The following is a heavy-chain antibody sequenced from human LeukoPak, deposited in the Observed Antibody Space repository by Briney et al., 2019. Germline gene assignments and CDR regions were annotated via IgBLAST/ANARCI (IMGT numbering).Heavy chain of an antibody. J-gene: IGHJ4*02. CDR1: GFTFSSYA. Sequence: GGSLRLSCAASGFTFSSYAMSWVRQAPGKGLEWVSSISSSNTIYYADSVKGRFTNSRDNAKNSLYLQMSSLRAEDTAVYYCARVVTVTTGRYFDFWGQGTLVTVSS. CDR3: ARVVTVTTGRYFDF. CDR2: ISSSNTI. D-gene: IGHD4-17*01. V-gene: IGHV3-69-1*01.